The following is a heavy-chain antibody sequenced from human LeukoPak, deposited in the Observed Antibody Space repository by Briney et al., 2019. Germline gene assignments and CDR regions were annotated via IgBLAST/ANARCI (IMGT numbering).Heavy chain of an antibody. CDR1: GFTFSTYW. D-gene: IGHD2-8*02. V-gene: IGHV3-74*03. J-gene: IGHJ4*02. Sequence: GGSLRLSCAASGFTFSTYWMHWVRHAPGKGLLWGARINPNSRIITYADSVKGRFTISRDNAKNTVYLQMNSLLAEDTAVYYCVRDLVLVDTPGDDFDYWGQETLVTVSS. CDR2: INPNSRII. CDR3: VRDLVLVDTPGDDFDY.